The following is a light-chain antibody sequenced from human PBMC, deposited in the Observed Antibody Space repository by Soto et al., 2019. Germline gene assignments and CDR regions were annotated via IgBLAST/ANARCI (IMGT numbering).Light chain of an antibody. V-gene: IGLV2-14*01. CDR3: SSYTGSSTLGV. Sequence: SALTQPASVSGSPGQSITISCTGTSSDVGTYNYVSWYQQRPGRAPKLMIYDVSNRPSGVSNRFSGSKSGNTASLTISGLQAEDEADYYCSSYTGSSTLGVFGTGTKLTVL. J-gene: IGLJ1*01. CDR2: DVS. CDR1: SSDVGTYNY.